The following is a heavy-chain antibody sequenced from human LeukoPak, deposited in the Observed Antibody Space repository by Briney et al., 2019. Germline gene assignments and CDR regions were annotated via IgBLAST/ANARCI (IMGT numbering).Heavy chain of an antibody. V-gene: IGHV4-59*01. CDR1: GGSISSYY. D-gene: IGHD1-26*01. Sequence: SETLSLTCTVSGGSISSYYWSWIRQPPGKGLEWIGYIYYSGSTNYNPSLKSRVTISVDTSKNQFSLKLRSVIAADTAVYYCARQHPPSGSYYSPLDYYYYMDVWGKGTTVTVSS. J-gene: IGHJ6*03. CDR2: IYYSGST. CDR3: ARQHPPSGSYYSPLDYYYYMDV.